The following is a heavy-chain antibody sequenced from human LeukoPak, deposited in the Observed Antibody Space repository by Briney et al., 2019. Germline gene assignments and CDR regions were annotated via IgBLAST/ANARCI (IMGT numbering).Heavy chain of an antibody. D-gene: IGHD3-3*01. CDR3: ARAGVEYYDFWSGRYGMDV. CDR2: IYTSGST. J-gene: IGHJ6*02. V-gene: IGHV4-4*07. CDR1: GGSISSYY. Sequence: SETLSLTCTVSGGSISSYYWSWIRQPAGKGLEWIGRIYTSGSTNYNPSLQSRVTMSVDTSKNQFSLKLSSVTAADTAVYYCARAGVEYYDFWSGRYGMDVWGQGTTVTVSS.